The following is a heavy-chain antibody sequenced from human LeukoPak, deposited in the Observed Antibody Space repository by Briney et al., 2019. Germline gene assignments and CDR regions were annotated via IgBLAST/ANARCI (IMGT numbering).Heavy chain of an antibody. Sequence: SETLSLTCSVSGGSLSNYYWSWIRQPPGKGLEWIGYIYYNGSPNYNPSLKSRVTISVDTSKNQFSLKLTSVTAADTAVYYCARDKGLAAAGHWYFDLWGRGTLVTVSS. CDR2: IYYNGSP. CDR1: GGSLSNYY. J-gene: IGHJ2*01. V-gene: IGHV4-59*01. CDR3: ARDKGLAAAGHWYFDL. D-gene: IGHD6-13*01.